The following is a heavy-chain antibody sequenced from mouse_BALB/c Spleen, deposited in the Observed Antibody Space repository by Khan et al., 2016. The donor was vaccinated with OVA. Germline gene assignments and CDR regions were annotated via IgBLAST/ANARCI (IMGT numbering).Heavy chain of an antibody. CDR2: INTHSGVP. CDR1: GYTFTNAG. V-gene: IGHV9-4*02. J-gene: IGHJ4*01. Sequence: QIQLVQSGPELKKPGETVRISCKASGYTFTNAGMQWVQKMPGKGLKWIGWINTHSGVPKYAEDFKGRFAFSLENSASTVYLQITNLKSEDTAAYFGARGVAAHYRNDGSAKDYWGQGTSVTVSS. CDR3: ARGVAAHYRNDGSAKDY. D-gene: IGHD2-12*01.